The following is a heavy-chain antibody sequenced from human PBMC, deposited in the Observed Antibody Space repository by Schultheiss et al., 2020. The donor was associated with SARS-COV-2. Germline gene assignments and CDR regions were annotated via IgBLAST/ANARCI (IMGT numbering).Heavy chain of an antibody. CDR3: ARDSVGGIDQ. Sequence: SETLSLTCTVSGGSSSDYYWSWIRQPPGKGLEWIGYLHYSGDTNSNPSLKSRVSISIDTSKNQFSLVLYSVTAADTALYYCARDSVGGIDQWGQGTLVTVSS. D-gene: IGHD3-16*01. V-gene: IGHV4-59*01. J-gene: IGHJ4*02. CDR2: LHYSGDT. CDR1: GGSSSDYY.